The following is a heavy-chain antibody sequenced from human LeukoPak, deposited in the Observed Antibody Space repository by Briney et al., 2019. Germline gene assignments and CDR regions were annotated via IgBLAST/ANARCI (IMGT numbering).Heavy chain of an antibody. CDR1: GFSVSGTH. CDR2: MYTGGTT. D-gene: IGHD3-16*01. Sequence: GGSLRLSCAASGFSVSGTHMSWVRQAPGKGLEWVSAMYTGGTTYYAYSVQGRFTIYRDNSKNTLYLQMNSLRAEDTAVYYCAKDEATSGGGLASWGQGTLVSVSS. CDR3: AKDEATSGGGLAS. V-gene: IGHV3-53*01. J-gene: IGHJ4*02.